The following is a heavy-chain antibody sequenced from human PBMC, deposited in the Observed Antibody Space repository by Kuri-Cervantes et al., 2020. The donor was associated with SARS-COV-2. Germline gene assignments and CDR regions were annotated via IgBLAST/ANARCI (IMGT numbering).Heavy chain of an antibody. D-gene: IGHD4-17*01. Sequence: GGSLRLSCAASGFTVSSNEMSWVRQAPGKGLEWVSSISGGSTYYADSVKGRFTISRDNSKNTLYLQMNSLRAEDTAVYYCASETPLTTGFDYWGQGTLVTVSS. CDR1: GFTVSSNE. CDR2: ISGGST. CDR3: ASETPLTTGFDY. V-gene: IGHV3-38-3*01. J-gene: IGHJ4*02.